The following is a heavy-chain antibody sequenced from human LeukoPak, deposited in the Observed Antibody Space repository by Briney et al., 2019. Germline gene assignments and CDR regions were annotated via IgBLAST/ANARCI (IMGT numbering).Heavy chain of an antibody. V-gene: IGHV3-7*01. CDR3: AGDGGPVYFFDS. D-gene: IGHD3-16*01. CDR1: GFTFSSYW. CDR2: VQRDGTEK. J-gene: IGHJ4*02. Sequence: GGSLRLSCAASGFTFSSYWMSWVRQAPGKALEWVANVQRDGTEKHYADSVKGRFPISRENARNSLFLKMNRLRAGDPAVYYCAGDGGPVYFFDSWGRGALVAVSS.